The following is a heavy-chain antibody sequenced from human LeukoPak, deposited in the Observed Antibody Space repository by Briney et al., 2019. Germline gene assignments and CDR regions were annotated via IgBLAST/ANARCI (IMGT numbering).Heavy chain of an antibody. J-gene: IGHJ4*02. CDR2: INSDGSIT. CDR1: GFTFRDYW. Sequence: GGSLRLSCAASGFTFRDYWMHWVRQVPGKGLLWVSHINSDGSITDYADSVKGRFTIYRDNARNTLSLQMDSLRVEDTAVYYCARNPTGDYDYWGQGALVTVSS. CDR3: ARNPTGDYDY. V-gene: IGHV3-74*01. D-gene: IGHD2-8*02.